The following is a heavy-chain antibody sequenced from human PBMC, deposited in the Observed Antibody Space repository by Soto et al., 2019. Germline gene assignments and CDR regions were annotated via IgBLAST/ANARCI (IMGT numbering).Heavy chain of an antibody. J-gene: IGHJ5*02. Sequence: QVQLVESGGGVVQPGRSLRLSCAASGFTFSSYGMHWVRQAPGKGLEWVAVISYDGSNKYYADSVKGRFTISRDNSKNTLYLQMNSLRAEDTAIYYCAREVGTAMVTRGWFDPWGQGTLVTVAS. D-gene: IGHD5-18*01. CDR2: ISYDGSNK. CDR3: AREVGTAMVTRGWFDP. V-gene: IGHV3-30*03. CDR1: GFTFSSYG.